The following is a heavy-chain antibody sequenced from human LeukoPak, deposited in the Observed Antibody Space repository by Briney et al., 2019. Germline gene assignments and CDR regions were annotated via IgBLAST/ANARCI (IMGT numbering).Heavy chain of an antibody. CDR1: GGSFSGYY. Sequence: PSETLSLTCAVYGGSFSGYYWSWIRQPPGKGLEWIGRIYTSGSTNYNPSLKSRVTMSVDTSKNQFSLKLSSVTAADTAVYYCARDLSTYYYGSGSSDAFDIWGQGTMVTVSS. V-gene: IGHV4-4*07. J-gene: IGHJ3*02. CDR3: ARDLSTYYYGSGSSDAFDI. D-gene: IGHD3-10*01. CDR2: IYTSGST.